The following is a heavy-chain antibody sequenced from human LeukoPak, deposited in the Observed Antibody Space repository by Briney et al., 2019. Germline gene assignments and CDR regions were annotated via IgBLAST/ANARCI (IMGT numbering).Heavy chain of an antibody. CDR2: ISGSGDTT. CDR3: AKRMATFGGPFDI. J-gene: IGHJ3*02. Sequence: GGSLRLSCAASGFTFSSYHISWVRQAPGKGLEWVSVISGSGDTTYYADSVKGWCTISRDNSKNTLYLQMDSLRAEDTAVYYCAKRMATFGGPFDIWGQGTMLTASS. D-gene: IGHD5-24*01. V-gene: IGHV3-23*01. CDR1: GFTFSSYH.